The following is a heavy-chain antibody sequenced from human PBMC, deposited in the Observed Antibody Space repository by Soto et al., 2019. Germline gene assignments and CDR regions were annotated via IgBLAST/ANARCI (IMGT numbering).Heavy chain of an antibody. CDR2: ISAYNGNT. CDR1: GYTFTSYG. D-gene: IGHD2-15*01. J-gene: IGHJ4*02. V-gene: IGHV1-18*01. CDR3: ARELGYCCGGSCYSDY. Sequence: QVQLVQSGAEVKKPGASVKVSCKASGYTFTSYGISWVRQAPGQGLEWMGWISAYNGNTNYAQKLQGGVTMTTDTSSSTAYMVLRSLRCDDTAVYYCARELGYCCGGSCYSDYWGQGTLVTVSS.